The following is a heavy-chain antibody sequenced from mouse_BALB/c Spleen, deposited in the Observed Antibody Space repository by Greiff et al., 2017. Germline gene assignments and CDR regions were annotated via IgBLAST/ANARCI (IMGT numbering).Heavy chain of an antibody. CDR3: ARELLYAMDY. Sequence: EVMLVESGGGLVQPGGSLKLSCAASGFTFSSYGMSWVRQTPDKRLELVATINSNGGSTYYPDSVKGRFTISRDNAKNTLYLQMSSLKSEDTAMYYCARELLYAMDYWGQGTSVTVSS. J-gene: IGHJ4*01. CDR1: GFTFSSYG. CDR2: INSNGGST. D-gene: IGHD1-1*01. V-gene: IGHV5-6-3*01.